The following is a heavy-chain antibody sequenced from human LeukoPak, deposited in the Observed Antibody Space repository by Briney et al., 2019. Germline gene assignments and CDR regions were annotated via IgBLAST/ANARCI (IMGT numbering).Heavy chain of an antibody. D-gene: IGHD3-10*01. CDR3: AKGSYYYGSGSPVTS. CDR2: IWYDGSNK. V-gene: IGHV3-30*02. J-gene: IGHJ4*02. CDR1: GFTFSSYG. Sequence: GGSLRLSCAASGFTFSSYGMHWVRQAPGKGLEWVAVIWYDGSNKYYADSVKGRFTISRDNSKNTLYLQMNSLRAEDTAVYYCAKGSYYYGSGSPVTSWGQGTLVTVSS.